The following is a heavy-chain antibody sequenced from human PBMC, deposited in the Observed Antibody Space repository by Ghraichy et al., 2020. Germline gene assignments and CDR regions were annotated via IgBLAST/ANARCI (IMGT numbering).Heavy chain of an antibody. D-gene: IGHD4-23*01. Sequence: SETLSHTCTVSGGSISSGGYYWSWIRQHPGKGLEWIGYIYYSGSTYYNPSLKSRVTISVDTSKNQFSLKLSSVTAADTAVYYCARENGGYYFDYWGQGTLVTVSS. J-gene: IGHJ4*02. CDR3: ARENGGYYFDY. CDR1: GGSISSGGYY. V-gene: IGHV4-31*03. CDR2: IYYSGST.